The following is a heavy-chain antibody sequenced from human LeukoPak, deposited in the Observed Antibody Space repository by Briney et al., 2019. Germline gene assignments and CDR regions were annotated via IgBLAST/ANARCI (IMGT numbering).Heavy chain of an antibody. J-gene: IGHJ6*03. D-gene: IGHD1-1*01. V-gene: IGHV4-4*07. CDR1: GGSMSSYY. CDR2: IYTSGST. Sequence: PSETLSLTCTVSGGSMSSYYWSWIRQSPGKGLEWIGRIYTSGSTNYNPSLKSRVTMSVDTSKNQFSLKLSSVTAADTAVYYCARDGTGRGYYYYMDVWGKGTTVTISS. CDR3: ARDGTGRGYYYYMDV.